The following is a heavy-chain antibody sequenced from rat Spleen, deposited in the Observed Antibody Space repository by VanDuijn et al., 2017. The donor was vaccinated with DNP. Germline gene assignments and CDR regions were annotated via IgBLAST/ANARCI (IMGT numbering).Heavy chain of an antibody. CDR2: ISYSGST. J-gene: IGHJ3*01. Sequence: EVQLQESGPGLVKPSQSLSLTCSVTGYSITSNYWAWIRKFPGNKMEWMGYISYSGSTSYNPSLKGRISITRDTSKNQFFLQLNSVTTEDTATYYCARSWGDDGYPPFAYWGQGTLVTVSS. CDR3: ARSWGDDGYPPFAY. D-gene: IGHD1-12*03. V-gene: IGHV3-1*01. CDR1: GYSITSNY.